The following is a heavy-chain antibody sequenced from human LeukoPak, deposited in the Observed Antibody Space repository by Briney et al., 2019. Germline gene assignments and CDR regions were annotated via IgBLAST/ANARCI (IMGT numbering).Heavy chain of an antibody. CDR1: GFTFSSYS. CDR3: ARQAYGDYVPSDY. D-gene: IGHD4-17*01. CDR2: ISSSSSYI. Sequence: GGSLRLSCAASGFTFSSYSMNWVRQAPGKGLEWVSSISSSSSYIYYADSVKGRFTISRDNAKNSLYLQMNSLRAEDTAVYYCARQAYGDYVPSDYWGQGTLVTVSS. J-gene: IGHJ4*02. V-gene: IGHV3-21*01.